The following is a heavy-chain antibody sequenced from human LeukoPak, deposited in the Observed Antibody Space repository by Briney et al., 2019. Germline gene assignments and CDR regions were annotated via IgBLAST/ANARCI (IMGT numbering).Heavy chain of an antibody. D-gene: IGHD3-22*01. J-gene: IGHJ4*02. V-gene: IGHV1-2*02. CDR2: INPNSGGT. CDR1: GYTFTGYY. CDR3: ARGPSRNYYDSSGYVY. Sequence: ASVNVSCKASGYTFTGYYMHWVRQAPGQGLEWMGWINPNSGGTNYAQKFQGRVSMTRDKSISTAYMELRRLRSDDTAVYYCARGPSRNYYDSSGYVYWGQGTLVSVSS.